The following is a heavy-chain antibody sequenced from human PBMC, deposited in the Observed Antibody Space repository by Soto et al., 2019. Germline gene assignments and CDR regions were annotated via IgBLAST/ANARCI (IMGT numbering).Heavy chain of an antibody. J-gene: IGHJ4*02. CDR2: MNPNSVNT. CDR3: ARGAAGGVIISLTYDY. D-gene: IGHD3-10*01. CDR1: GYTFTSYD. Sequence: QVQLVQSGAEVKKPGASVKVSCKASGYTFTSYDINWVRQATGQGLEWMGWMNPNSVNTGYAQKFQGRVTMTRNTSISTAYMELSSLRSEDTAVYYCARGAAGGVIISLTYDYWGQGTLVTVSS. V-gene: IGHV1-8*01.